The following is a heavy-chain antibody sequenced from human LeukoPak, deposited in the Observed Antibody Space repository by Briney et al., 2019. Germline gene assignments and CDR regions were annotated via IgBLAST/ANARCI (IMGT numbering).Heavy chain of an antibody. CDR2: ISYDGSNK. Sequence: GGSLRLSCAASGFTFGSYGMHWVRQAPGKGLEWVAVISYDGSNKYYADSVKGRFTISRDNSKNTLYLQMNSLRAEDTAVYYCANIGGYYYDSSGYYQDYWGQGTLVTVSS. D-gene: IGHD3-22*01. CDR1: GFTFGSYG. J-gene: IGHJ4*02. CDR3: ANIGGYYYDSSGYYQDY. V-gene: IGHV3-30*18.